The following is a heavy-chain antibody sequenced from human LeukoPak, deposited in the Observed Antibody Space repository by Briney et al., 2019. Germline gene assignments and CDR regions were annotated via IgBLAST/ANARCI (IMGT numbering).Heavy chain of an antibody. CDR3: VRIVYDTSGYSYFDY. CDR2: ITSGGSYM. CDR1: GFTFSSHS. Sequence: GGSLRLSCAGSGFTFSSHSMNWVRQAPGKGLEWVSSITSGGSYMYYADSVKGRFTLSRDNAKNSLFLHMNSLRAEDTAIYYCVRIVYDTSGYSYFDYWGQGTLVAVSS. V-gene: IGHV3-21*01. D-gene: IGHD3-22*01. J-gene: IGHJ4*02.